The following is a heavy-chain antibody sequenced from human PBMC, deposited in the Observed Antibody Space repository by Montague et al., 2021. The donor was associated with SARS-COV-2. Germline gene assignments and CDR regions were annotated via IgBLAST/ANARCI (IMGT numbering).Heavy chain of an antibody. CDR2: IYYSGST. CDR3: ARFPYYYDSSGSFDY. CDR1: GGSISSSSYY. J-gene: IGHJ4*02. V-gene: IGHV4-39*01. D-gene: IGHD3-22*01. Sequence: SETLSLTCTVSGGSISSSSYYWGWIRQPPGKGLEWIGSIYYSGSTYYNPSLKSRVTIPVDTSKNQFSLKLSSVTAADTAVYYCARFPYYYDSSGSFDYWGQGTLVTVSS.